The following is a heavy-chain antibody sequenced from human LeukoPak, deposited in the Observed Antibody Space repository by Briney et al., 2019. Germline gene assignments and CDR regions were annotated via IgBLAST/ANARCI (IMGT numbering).Heavy chain of an antibody. CDR1: GFTFSSYA. D-gene: IGHD1-1*01. V-gene: IGHV3-48*04. Sequence: PGGSLRLSCAASGFTFSSYAMSWVRQAPGKGLEWISYIGTSSNSIYYADSVKGRFTISRDNAKNSLYLQMNSLRAEDTAVYYCADNLSRWGQGTLVTVSS. J-gene: IGHJ4*02. CDR3: ADNLSR. CDR2: IGTSSNSI.